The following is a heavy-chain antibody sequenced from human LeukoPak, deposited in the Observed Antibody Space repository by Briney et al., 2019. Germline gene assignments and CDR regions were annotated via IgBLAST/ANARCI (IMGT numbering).Heavy chain of an antibody. CDR3: ARGRYDSSGYYYYFDY. D-gene: IGHD3-22*01. CDR1: GFTVSSNY. CDR2: IYNGGST. V-gene: IGHV3-66*02. J-gene: IGHJ4*02. Sequence: GGSLRLSCAASGFTVSSNYMSWVRQAPGKGLEWVSVIYNGGSTYYADSVKGRFTISRDNSKNTLYLQMNSLRAEDTAVYYCARGRYDSSGYYYYFDYWGQGTLVTVSS.